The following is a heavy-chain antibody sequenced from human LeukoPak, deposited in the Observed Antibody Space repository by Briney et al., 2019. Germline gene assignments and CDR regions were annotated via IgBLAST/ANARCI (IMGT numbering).Heavy chain of an antibody. CDR2: IYYSGST. Sequence: PSETLSLTCSVSGGSISRSNYYWGWIRQPPGKGLEWIGYIYYSGSTYYNPSLKSRVTISVDTSKNHFSLKLSSVTAADTAVCYCARVGGSNFPPYYYYYMDVWGKGTTVTISS. J-gene: IGHJ6*03. CDR1: GGSISRSNYY. D-gene: IGHD1-26*01. V-gene: IGHV4-39*02. CDR3: ARVGGSNFPPYYYYYMDV.